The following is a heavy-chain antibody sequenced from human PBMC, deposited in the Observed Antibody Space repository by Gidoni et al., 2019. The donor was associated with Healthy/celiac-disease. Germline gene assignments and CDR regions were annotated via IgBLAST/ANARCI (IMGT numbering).Heavy chain of an antibody. CDR3: AKDRGSYYYDSSGHFDY. V-gene: IGHV3-9*01. Sequence: VRQAPGKGLEWVSGISWNSGSIGYADSVKGRFTISRDNAKNSLYLQMNSLRAEDTALYYCAKDRGSYYYDSSGHFDYWGQGTLVTVSS. CDR2: ISWNSGSI. J-gene: IGHJ4*02. D-gene: IGHD3-22*01.